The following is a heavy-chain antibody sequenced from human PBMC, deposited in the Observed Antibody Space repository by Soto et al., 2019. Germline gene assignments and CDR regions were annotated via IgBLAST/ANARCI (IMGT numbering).Heavy chain of an antibody. CDR2: IKHDGSDQ. CDR1: GFSFRSLW. CDR3: TRAGGSYYFDF. Sequence: EEQLVESGRGLVQPGGSLRLCCEASGFSFRSLWMSWVRQTPEKGLEWVANIKHDGSDQYYLDSVKGRFTISRDNAKNSLYLQMNSLRDDDTAVYYCTRAGGSYYFDFWGQGTLVTVSA. D-gene: IGHD3-10*01. V-gene: IGHV3-7*01. J-gene: IGHJ4*02.